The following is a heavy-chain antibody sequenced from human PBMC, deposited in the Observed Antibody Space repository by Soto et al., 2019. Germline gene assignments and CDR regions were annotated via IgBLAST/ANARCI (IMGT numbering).Heavy chain of an antibody. Sequence: PGGSLRLSCAASGFTFRSYDMHWVRQAPGQGLEWVAVMRNDGTVRNYADSVKGRFTISRDNSKNKLYLEMNSLRAEDTALYYCASKTIDDFDYWGQGTLVTVSS. J-gene: IGHJ4*02. CDR1: GFTFRSYD. CDR2: MRNDGTVR. V-gene: IGHV3-33*01. D-gene: IGHD3-3*01. CDR3: ASKTIDDFDY.